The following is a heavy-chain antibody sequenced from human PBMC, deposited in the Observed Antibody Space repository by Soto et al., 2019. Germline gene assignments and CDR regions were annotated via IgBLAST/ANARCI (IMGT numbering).Heavy chain of an antibody. CDR2: IYYSGST. D-gene: IGHD3-10*01. CDR3: ARHNYGSGSTYFDY. V-gene: IGHV4-61*08. J-gene: IGHJ4*02. Sequence: SETLSLTCTVSGGSISSGDYYWSWIRQPPGKGLERIGYIYYSGSTNYNPSLKSRVTISVDTSKNQFSLKLNSMTAADTAVYYCARHNYGSGSTYFDYWGQGTLVTVSS. CDR1: GGSISSGDYY.